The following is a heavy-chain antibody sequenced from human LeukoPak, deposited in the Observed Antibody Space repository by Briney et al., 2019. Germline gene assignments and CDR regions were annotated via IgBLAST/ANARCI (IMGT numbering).Heavy chain of an antibody. CDR3: ARGKRGYSSSWYDY. Sequence: PSETLSLTCTVSGGSMSSYYWSWIRQPPGKGLEWIGEINHSGSTNYNPSLKSRVTISVDTSKNQFSLKLSSVTAADTAVYYCARGKRGYSSSWYDYWGQGTLVTVSS. CDR1: GGSMSSYY. J-gene: IGHJ4*02. CDR2: INHSGST. D-gene: IGHD6-13*01. V-gene: IGHV4-34*01.